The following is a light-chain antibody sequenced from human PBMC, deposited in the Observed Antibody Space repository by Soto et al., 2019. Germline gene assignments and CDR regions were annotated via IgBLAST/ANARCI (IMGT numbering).Light chain of an antibody. CDR3: SSYTSSGLVV. CDR1: SSDVGGYND. CDR2: EVS. J-gene: IGLJ2*01. Sequence: QSALTQPASVSGSPGQSITISCTGTSSDVGGYNDVSWYQQHPGKAPKLMIYEVSNRPSGVSSRFSGSKSGNTASLTISGLQDEDEADYCCSSYTSSGLVVFGGGTKLTVL. V-gene: IGLV2-14*01.